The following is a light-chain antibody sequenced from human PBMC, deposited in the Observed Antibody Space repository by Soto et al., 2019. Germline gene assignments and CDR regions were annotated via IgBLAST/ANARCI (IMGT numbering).Light chain of an antibody. CDR2: GAS. Sequence: EVVLTQSPGTLSLSPGERATLSCRASQTVRNNYLAWYQQKPGQAPRLLIYGASNRATGIPDRFSGSGSGTDFTLTINRLEPEDFAVYYCQQYGSSGTFGQGTKVDI. V-gene: IGKV3-20*01. J-gene: IGKJ1*01. CDR3: QQYGSSGT. CDR1: QTVRNNY.